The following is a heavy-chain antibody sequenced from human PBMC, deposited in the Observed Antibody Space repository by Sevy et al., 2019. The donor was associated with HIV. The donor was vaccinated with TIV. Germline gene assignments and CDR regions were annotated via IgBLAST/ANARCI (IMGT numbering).Heavy chain of an antibody. J-gene: IGHJ5*02. CDR3: ARVMYYGELGNWFDP. CDR1: GFTFSSYW. Sequence: GGSLRLSCAASGFTFSSYWMSWVRQAPGKGLEWVANIKPDGSDRYYVGSLRGRFTISRDNAKNSLVLQMNNLRAVDTAVYYYARVMYYGELGNWFDPWGQGTLVTVSS. CDR2: IKPDGSDR. D-gene: IGHD4-17*01. V-gene: IGHV3-7*01.